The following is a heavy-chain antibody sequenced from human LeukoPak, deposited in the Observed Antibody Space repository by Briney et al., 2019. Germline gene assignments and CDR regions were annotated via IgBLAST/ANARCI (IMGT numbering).Heavy chain of an antibody. V-gene: IGHV4-34*01. CDR3: ARFPEGEYYFDY. CDR2: INHSGST. Sequence: SETLSLTCAVYGGSFSGYYWSWIRQPPGKGLEWIGEINHSGSTNYNPSLKSRVTISVDTSKNQFSLKLSSVTAADTAVYYCARFPEGEYYFDYWGQGTLVTVSS. CDR1: GGSFSGYY. J-gene: IGHJ4*02.